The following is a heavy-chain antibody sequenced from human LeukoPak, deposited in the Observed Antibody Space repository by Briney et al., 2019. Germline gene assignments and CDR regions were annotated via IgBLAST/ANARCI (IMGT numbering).Heavy chain of an antibody. D-gene: IGHD6-13*01. J-gene: IGHJ4*02. CDR3: ATEDPPGIAARGAKPFDY. Sequence: ASVKVSCKVSGYTLTELSMHWVRQAPGKGLEWMGGFDPEDGETIYAQKFQGRVTMTEDTSTDTAYMELSSLRSEDTAVYYYATEDPPGIAARGAKPFDYWGQGTLVTVSS. CDR2: FDPEDGET. CDR1: GYTLTELS. V-gene: IGHV1-24*01.